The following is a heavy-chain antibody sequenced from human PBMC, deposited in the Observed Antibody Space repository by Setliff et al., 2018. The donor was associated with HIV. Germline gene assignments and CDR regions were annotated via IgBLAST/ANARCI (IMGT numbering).Heavy chain of an antibody. CDR1: GFTVSSYY. Sequence: GGSQRLSCAASGFTVSSYYMSWVRQAPGKGLEWVSTIYSDGNTYHADSVKGRFTLSRDNSENALFLQMNSLRPEDTAVYYCARLRPYNSALDYWGQGTLVTVSS. V-gene: IGHV3-66*02. D-gene: IGHD3-10*01. J-gene: IGHJ4*02. CDR3: ARLRPYNSALDY. CDR2: IYSDGNT.